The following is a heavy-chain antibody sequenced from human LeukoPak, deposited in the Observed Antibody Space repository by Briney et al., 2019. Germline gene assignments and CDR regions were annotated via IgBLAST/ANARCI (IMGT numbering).Heavy chain of an antibody. J-gene: IGHJ4*02. V-gene: IGHV3-23*01. Sequence: GGSLRLSCAASGFTFSSYEMSWVRQAPGKGLEWVSAISSSGSDTYHADSVKGRFTISRDKSKNTLYLQMNSLGAEDTAVYYCARQIGYCSSGTCYFDFWGQGSLVTVSS. D-gene: IGHD2-15*01. CDR2: ISSSGSDT. CDR3: ARQIGYCSSGTCYFDF. CDR1: GFTFSSYE.